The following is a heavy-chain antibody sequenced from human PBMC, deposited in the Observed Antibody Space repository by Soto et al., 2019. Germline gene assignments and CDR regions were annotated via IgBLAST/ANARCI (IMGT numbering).Heavy chain of an antibody. V-gene: IGHV1-18*04. D-gene: IGHD3-3*01. CDR1: GYTFTSYG. CDR3: AGDRRGTIFGVVLDAFDI. Sequence: ASVKGSCKASGYTFTSYGISWVRQAPGQGLEWMGWISAYNGNTNYAQKLQGRVTMTTDTSTSTAYMELRSLRSDDTAVYYCAGDRRGTIFGVVLDAFDIWGQGTMVTVSS. CDR2: ISAYNGNT. J-gene: IGHJ3*02.